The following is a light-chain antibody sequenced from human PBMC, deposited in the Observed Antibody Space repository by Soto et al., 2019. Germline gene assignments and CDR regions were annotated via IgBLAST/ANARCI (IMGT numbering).Light chain of an antibody. V-gene: IGLV2-8*01. CDR3: SSYAGSNNLV. J-gene: IGLJ3*02. CDR1: SSDVGGYNY. CDR2: EVT. Sequence: QSALTQPPSASGSPGQSVTISCIGASSDVGGYNYVSWCQQHPGKAPKLMIYEVTKRPSGVPDRFSGSKSGNTASLTVSGLQAEDEADYYCSSYAGSNNLVFGGGTKLTVL.